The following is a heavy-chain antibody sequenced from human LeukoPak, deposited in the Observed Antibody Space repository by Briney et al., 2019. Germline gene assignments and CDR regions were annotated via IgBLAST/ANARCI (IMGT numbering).Heavy chain of an antibody. V-gene: IGHV3-23*01. D-gene: IGHD3-9*01. CDR1: GVTFSSYA. CDR2: ISGSGGST. Sequence: PGGSLRLSCAASGVTFSSYAMSWVRQAPGKGLEWVSAISGSGGSTYYADSVKGRFTISRDNSKNTLYLQMNSLRAEDTAVYYCAKDFYDILTGYYTHFDYWGQGTLVTVSS. CDR3: AKDFYDILTGYYTHFDY. J-gene: IGHJ4*02.